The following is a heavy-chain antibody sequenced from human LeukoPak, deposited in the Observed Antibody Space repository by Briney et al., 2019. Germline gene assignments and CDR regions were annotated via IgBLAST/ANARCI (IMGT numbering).Heavy chain of an antibody. Sequence: GGSLRLSCAASGFTFDDYGMSWVRQAPGKGLEWVSGINWNGGSTGYADSVKGRFTISRDNAKNSLYLQMNSLRAEDTALYYCAREGCSSTSCARYYYYYYMDVWGKGTTVTVSS. CDR1: GFTFDDYG. J-gene: IGHJ6*03. V-gene: IGHV3-20*04. CDR3: AREGCSSTSCARYYYYYYMDV. CDR2: INWNGGST. D-gene: IGHD2-2*01.